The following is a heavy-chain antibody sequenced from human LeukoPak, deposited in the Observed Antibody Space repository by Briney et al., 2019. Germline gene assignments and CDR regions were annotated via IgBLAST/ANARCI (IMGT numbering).Heavy chain of an antibody. CDR2: ISGSGGST. CDR3: AKLPSDCSGGSCNEDY. CDR1: GFTFSSYA. D-gene: IGHD2-15*01. Sequence: GASLRLSCAASGFTFSSYAMSWVRQAPGKGPEWVSAISGSGGSTYYADSVKGRFTISRDNSKNTLYLQMNSLRAEDTAVYYCAKLPSDCSGGSCNEDYWGQGTLVTVSS. V-gene: IGHV3-23*01. J-gene: IGHJ4*02.